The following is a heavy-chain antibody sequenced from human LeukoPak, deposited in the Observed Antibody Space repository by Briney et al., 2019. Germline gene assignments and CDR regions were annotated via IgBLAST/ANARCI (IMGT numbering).Heavy chain of an antibody. CDR2: ISSSSSYI. CDR1: GFTFSSYS. J-gene: IGHJ3*02. CDR3: AKTYDSSGYYRDAFDI. V-gene: IGHV3-21*01. Sequence: GGSLRLSCAASGFTFSSYSMNWVRQAPGKGLEWVSSISSSSSYIYYADSVKGRFTISRDNAKNSLYLQMNSLRAEDTAVYYCAKTYDSSGYYRDAFDIWGQGTMVTVSS. D-gene: IGHD3-22*01.